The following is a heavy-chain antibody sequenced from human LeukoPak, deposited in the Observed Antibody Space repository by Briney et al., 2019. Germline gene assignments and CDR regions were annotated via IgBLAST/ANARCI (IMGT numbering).Heavy chain of an antibody. CDR1: GFTFSSYD. V-gene: IGHV3-13*01. D-gene: IGHD1-26*01. J-gene: IGHJ6*03. CDR3: ARGMSIVGATLDYMDV. CDR2: IGTAGDT. Sequence: GGSLRLSCAASGFTFSSYDMHWVRQATGKGLEWVSAIGTAGDTYYPGSVKGRFTISRENAKNSLYLQVNSLRAGDTAVYYCARGMSIVGATLDYMDVWGKGTTVTVSS.